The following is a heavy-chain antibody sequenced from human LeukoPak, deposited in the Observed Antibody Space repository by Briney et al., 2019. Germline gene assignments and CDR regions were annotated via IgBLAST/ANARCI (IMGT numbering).Heavy chain of an antibody. J-gene: IGHJ5*02. CDR3: ARGRFLEWSDPSWFDP. CDR2: IDHSGSA. D-gene: IGHD3-3*01. Sequence: SETLSLTCAVYGGSFSGYYWSWIRQPPGKGLEWIGEIDHSGSASYNPSLKSRVTISVDTSKNQFSLKLTSVTAADTAVYYCARGRFLEWSDPSWFDPWGQGTLVTVSS. CDR1: GGSFSGYY. V-gene: IGHV4-34*01.